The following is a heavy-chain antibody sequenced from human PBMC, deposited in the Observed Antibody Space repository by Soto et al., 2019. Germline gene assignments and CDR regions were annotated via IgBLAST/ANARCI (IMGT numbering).Heavy chain of an antibody. J-gene: IGHJ5*02. CDR3: ARPSQTDCSSTRCHGGWIDP. Sequence: SETLSLTCTVSGSSISSSSYYWGWIRQPPGKGLEWIGSIYYSGSTYYNPSLKSRVTISVDTSKNQFSLKLSSVTAADTAVYYCARPSQTDCSSTRCHGGWIDPWGQGTLVNVSS. V-gene: IGHV4-39*01. D-gene: IGHD2-2*01. CDR2: IYYSGST. CDR1: GSSISSSSYY.